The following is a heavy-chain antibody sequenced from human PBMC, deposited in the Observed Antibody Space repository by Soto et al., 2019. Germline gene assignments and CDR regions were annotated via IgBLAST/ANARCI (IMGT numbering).Heavy chain of an antibody. D-gene: IGHD6-19*01. CDR1: GYAFTSDA. CDR2: INAGNGNT. J-gene: IGHJ5*02. Sequence: GXSVKVSCRASGYAFTSDAVHWVRQAPVQRLEWMGWINAGNGNTKYSQKFQGRVTITRDTSASTAYMELSSLRSEDTAVYYCASPFRYSSGWANWFDPWGQGTLVTVSS. CDR3: ASPFRYSSGWANWFDP. V-gene: IGHV1-3*01.